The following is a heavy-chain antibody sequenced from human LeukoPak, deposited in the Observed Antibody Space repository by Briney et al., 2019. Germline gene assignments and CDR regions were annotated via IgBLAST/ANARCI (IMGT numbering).Heavy chain of an antibody. CDR2: IYSGGET. D-gene: IGHD4-11*01. Sequence: SETLSLTCTVSGGSISSSSYYWGWIRQPPGKGLEWIGSIYSGGETHYNPSLNSRVTIFLDTSKNRFSLNLISVTATDTAVYYCVRDYSNFVQGDWGQGTLVTVSS. CDR1: GGSISSSSYY. V-gene: IGHV4-39*02. J-gene: IGHJ4*02. CDR3: VRDYSNFVQGD.